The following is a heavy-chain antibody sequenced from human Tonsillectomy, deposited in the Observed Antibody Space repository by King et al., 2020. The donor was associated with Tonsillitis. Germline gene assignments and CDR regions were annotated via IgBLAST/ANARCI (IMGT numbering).Heavy chain of an antibody. J-gene: IGHJ4*02. CDR1: GDSISSGGYY. CDR3: ARESISGGYFDY. V-gene: IGHV4-31*03. CDR2: IYYSGST. Sequence: QLQESGPGLVKPSQTLSLTCTVSGDSISSGGYYWSWIRQHPGKGLEWIGYIYYSGSTYYNPSLKSRLTISVDTSKNQFSLKLRSVTAADTAVYYCARESISGGYFDYWGQGTLVTVSS. D-gene: IGHD3-10*01.